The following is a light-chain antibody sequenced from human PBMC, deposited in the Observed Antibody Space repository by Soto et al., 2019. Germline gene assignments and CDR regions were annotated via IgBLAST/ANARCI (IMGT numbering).Light chain of an antibody. V-gene: IGKV1-39*01. J-gene: IGKJ1*01. CDR1: QSIGTD. CDR2: GES. Sequence: DIQMTQSPSSLSASMGDRVRITCRASQSIGTDLNWYQQKPGKAPKLLIYGESTLQGGVPSRFSGSVSGTEFTRTISSLQPGDLATDFCQQTYSTPWTFGQGTKVDI. CDR3: QQTYSTPWT.